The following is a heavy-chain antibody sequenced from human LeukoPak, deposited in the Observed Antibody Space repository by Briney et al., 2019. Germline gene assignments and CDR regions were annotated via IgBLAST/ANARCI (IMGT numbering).Heavy chain of an antibody. Sequence: SETLSLTCTVSGGSISSYYWSWIRQPPGKGLEWIGYIYYSGSTNYNPSLKSRVTISVDTSKNQFSLKLSSVTAADTAVYYCASGGDTAMIDYWGQGTLVTVSS. D-gene: IGHD5-18*01. J-gene: IGHJ4*02. CDR2: IYYSGST. V-gene: IGHV4-59*01. CDR1: GGSISSYY. CDR3: ASGGDTAMIDY.